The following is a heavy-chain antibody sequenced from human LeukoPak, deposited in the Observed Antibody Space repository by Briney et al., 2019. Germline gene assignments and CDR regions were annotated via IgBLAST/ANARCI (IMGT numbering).Heavy chain of an antibody. CDR1: GGSISSYY. V-gene: IGHV4-59*01. Sequence: PSETLSLTCTVSGGSISSYYWSWIRQPPGKGLKWIGYIYYSGSTNYNPSLKSRVTISVDTSKNQFSLKLSSVTAADTAVYYCARAHFLKDKAIKLWSIKGHAFDIWGQGTMVTVSS. CDR3: ARAHFLKDKAIKLWSIKGHAFDI. D-gene: IGHD3-10*01. J-gene: IGHJ3*02. CDR2: IYYSGST.